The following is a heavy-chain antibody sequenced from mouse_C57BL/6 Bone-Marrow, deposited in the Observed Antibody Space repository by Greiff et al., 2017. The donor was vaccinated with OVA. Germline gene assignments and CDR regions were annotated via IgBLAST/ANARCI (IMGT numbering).Heavy chain of an antibody. Sequence: QVQLQQSGAELVRPGTSVKVSCKASGYAFTNYLIEWVKQRPGQGLEWIGVINPGSGGTNYTEKIKGKATLTADKSSSTAYMQLSSLTSEDSAVYFCARRVADYFDYWGQGTTLTVSS. CDR1: GYAFTNYL. CDR3: ARRVADYFDY. V-gene: IGHV1-54*01. CDR2: INPGSGGT. J-gene: IGHJ2*01. D-gene: IGHD1-1*01.